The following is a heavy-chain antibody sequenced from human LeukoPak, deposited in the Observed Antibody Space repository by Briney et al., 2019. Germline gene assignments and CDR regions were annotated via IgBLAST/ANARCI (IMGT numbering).Heavy chain of an antibody. V-gene: IGHV4-30-2*01. J-gene: IGHJ5*02. CDR1: GGSISSGGYS. CDR3: ARHRIAAHWFDP. D-gene: IGHD6-6*01. Sequence: SETLSLTCAVSGGSISSGGYSWSWIRQPPGKGLEWIGYIYHSGSTYYNPSLKSRVTISVDRSKNQFSLKLSSVTAADTAVYYCARHRIAAHWFDPWGQGTLVPVSS. CDR2: IYHSGST.